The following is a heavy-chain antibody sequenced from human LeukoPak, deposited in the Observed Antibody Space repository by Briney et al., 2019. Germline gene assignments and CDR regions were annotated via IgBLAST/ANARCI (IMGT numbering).Heavy chain of an antibody. CDR1: GGSSSGYY. Sequence: PSETLSLTCAVYGGSSSGYYWSWIRQPPGKGLEWIGEINHSGSTNYNPSLKSRVTISVDTSKNQFSLKLSSVTAADTAVYYCARHVVRGVIHPSTRFDIWGQGTMVTVSS. V-gene: IGHV4-34*01. CDR3: ARHVVRGVIHPSTRFDI. D-gene: IGHD3-10*01. J-gene: IGHJ3*02. CDR2: INHSGST.